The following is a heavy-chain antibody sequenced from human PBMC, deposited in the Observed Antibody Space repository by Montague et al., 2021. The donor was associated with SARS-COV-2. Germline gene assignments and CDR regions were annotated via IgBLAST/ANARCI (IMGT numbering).Heavy chain of an antibody. CDR1: GFTFSTYY. V-gene: IGHV3-30*04. CDR2: MSYDGSSR. D-gene: IGHD1-26*01. J-gene: IGHJ4*02. CDR3: ARDNMGSIDY. Sequence: SLRLSCEAFGFTFSTYYMQWVRQAPGKGLEWVAIMSYDGSSRYHVDSVKGRFTISRDNSRNTLYLQMDSLRSEDTAVYYCARDNMGSIDYWGQGTLVTVSS.